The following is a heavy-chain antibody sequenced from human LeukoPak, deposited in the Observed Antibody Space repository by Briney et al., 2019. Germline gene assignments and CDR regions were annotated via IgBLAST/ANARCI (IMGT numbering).Heavy chain of an antibody. V-gene: IGHV3-33*06. CDR2: IWYDGSNK. CDR3: AKPPTWVDYYYGMDV. Sequence: GGSLRLSCAASGFTFSSYGMHWVRQAPGKGLEWVAVIWYDGSNKYYADSVKGRFTISRDNSKNTLYLQMNSLRAEDTAVYYCAKPPTWVDYYYGMDVWGQETTVTVSS. CDR1: GFTFSSYG. J-gene: IGHJ6*02. D-gene: IGHD1-26*01.